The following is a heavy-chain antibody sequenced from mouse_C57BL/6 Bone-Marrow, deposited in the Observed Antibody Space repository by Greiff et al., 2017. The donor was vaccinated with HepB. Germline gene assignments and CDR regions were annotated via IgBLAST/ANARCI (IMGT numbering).Heavy chain of an antibody. V-gene: IGHV5-12*01. CDR1: GFTFSDYY. CDR2: ISNGGGST. J-gene: IGHJ4*01. Sequence: EVNVVESGGGLVQPGGSLKLSCAASGFTFSDYYMYWVRQTPEKRLEWVAYISNGGGSTYYPDTVKGRFTISRDNAKNTLYLQMSRLKSEDTAMYYCARQTTVARMDYWGQGTSVTVSS. CDR3: ARQTTVARMDY. D-gene: IGHD1-1*01.